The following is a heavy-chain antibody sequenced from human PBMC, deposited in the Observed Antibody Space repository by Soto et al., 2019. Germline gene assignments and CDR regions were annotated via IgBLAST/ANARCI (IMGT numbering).Heavy chain of an antibody. CDR1: GGTFSSYA. D-gene: IGHD3-10*01. Sequence: QVQLVQSGAEVKKPGSSVKVSCKASGGTFSSYAISWVRQAPGHGLEWMGGIIPIFGTANYAQKFQGRVTITADESTSTAYMELSSLRSEDTAVYYCARKYYYGSGRPGGFDSWGQGTLVTVSS. CDR2: IIPIFGTA. V-gene: IGHV1-69*01. J-gene: IGHJ4*02. CDR3: ARKYYYGSGRPGGFDS.